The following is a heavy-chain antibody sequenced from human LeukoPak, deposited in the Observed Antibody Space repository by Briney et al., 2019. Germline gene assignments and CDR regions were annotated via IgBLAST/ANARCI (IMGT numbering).Heavy chain of an antibody. CDR1: GGSISSYY. CDR3: ARACGYFDCFDAFDI. J-gene: IGHJ3*02. V-gene: IGHV4-59*01. Sequence: YPSETLSLTCTVSGGSISSYYWSWIRQPPGKGLEWIGYIYYSGSTNYNPSLKSRVTISVDTSKNQFSLKLSSVTAADTAVYYCARACGYFDCFDAFDIWGQGTMVTVSS. CDR2: IYYSGST. D-gene: IGHD3-9*01.